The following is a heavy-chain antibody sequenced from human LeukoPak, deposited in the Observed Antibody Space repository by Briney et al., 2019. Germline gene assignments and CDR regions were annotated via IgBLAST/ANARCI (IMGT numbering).Heavy chain of an antibody. CDR1: GGTFSSYA. CDR3: AREDTAMVFYFDY. Sequence: SVKVSCKASGGTFSSYAISWVRQAPGQGLEWMGRIIPIFGAANYAQKFQGRVTITTDESTGTAYMELSSLRSEDTAVYYCAREDTAMVFYFDYWGQGTLVTVSS. J-gene: IGHJ4*02. CDR2: IIPIFGAA. D-gene: IGHD5-18*01. V-gene: IGHV1-69*05.